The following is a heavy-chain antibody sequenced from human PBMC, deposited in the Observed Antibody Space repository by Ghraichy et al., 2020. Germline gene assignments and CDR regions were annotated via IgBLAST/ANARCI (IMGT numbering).Heavy chain of an antibody. CDR3: TRDMDDYGDYVQY. D-gene: IGHD4-17*01. Sequence: GSLRLSCRGSGFTFGDYGLSWFRQAPGKGLEWVGFIKSKAYGETTEYAASVEGRFTISRDDSKSIAYLQLNRLKTEDTAVYYCTRDMDDYGDYVQYWGQGTLVTVSS. CDR2: IKSKAYGETT. V-gene: IGHV3-49*03. CDR1: GFTFGDYG. J-gene: IGHJ4*02.